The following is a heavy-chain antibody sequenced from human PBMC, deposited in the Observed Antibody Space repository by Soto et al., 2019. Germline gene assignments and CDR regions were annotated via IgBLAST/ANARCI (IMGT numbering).Heavy chain of an antibody. J-gene: IGHJ4*02. Sequence: GGSLRLSCAASGFTFSSYAMSWVRQAPGMGLEWVSAISGSGGSTYYADSVKGRFTISRDNSKNTLYLQMNSLRAEDTAVYYCAKTPYDSSGFFDYWGQGTLVTVSS. D-gene: IGHD3-22*01. CDR2: ISGSGGST. V-gene: IGHV3-23*01. CDR3: AKTPYDSSGFFDY. CDR1: GFTFSSYA.